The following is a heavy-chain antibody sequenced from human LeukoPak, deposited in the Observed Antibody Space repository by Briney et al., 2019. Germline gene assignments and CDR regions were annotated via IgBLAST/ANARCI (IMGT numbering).Heavy chain of an antibody. CDR3: ARVRAGYSLHDAFDI. CDR2: ISSSSSYI. D-gene: IGHD3-22*01. J-gene: IGHJ3*02. CDR1: GFTFSSYS. Sequence: PGGSLRLSCAASGFTFSSYSMNWVRQAPGKGLEWVSSISSSSSYIYYADSVKGRFTISRDNAKNSLYLQMNSLRAEDTAVYYCARVRAGYSLHDAFDIWGQGTMVTVSS. V-gene: IGHV3-21*01.